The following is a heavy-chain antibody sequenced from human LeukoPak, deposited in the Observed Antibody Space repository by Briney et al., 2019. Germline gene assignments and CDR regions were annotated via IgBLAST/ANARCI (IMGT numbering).Heavy chain of an antibody. V-gene: IGHV3-21*01. CDR2: ISSSSSYI. J-gene: IGHJ4*02. D-gene: IGHD1-14*01. CDR1: GFTFSSYS. Sequence: GGSLRLPCAASGFTFSSYSMNWVRQAPGKGLEWVSSISSSSSYIYYADSVKGRFTISRDNAKNSLYLQMNSLRAEDTAVYYCARDRRSGALFDYWGQGTLVTVSS. CDR3: ARDRRSGALFDY.